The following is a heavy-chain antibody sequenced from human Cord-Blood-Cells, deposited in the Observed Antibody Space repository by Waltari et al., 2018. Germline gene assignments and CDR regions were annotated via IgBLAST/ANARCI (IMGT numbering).Heavy chain of an antibody. V-gene: IGHV3-21*01. CDR3: ARDPGSCSSTSCYIPYYYYYYMDV. Sequence: EVQLVESGGGLVKPGGSLRLSCAASGFTFSSYSMNWVRQAPGKGLEWVSSISSSSSYIYYAGSVKGRFTISRDNAKNSLYLQMNSLRAEVTAVYYCARDPGSCSSTSCYIPYYYYYYMDVWGKGTTVTASS. CDR1: GFTFSSYS. J-gene: IGHJ6*03. CDR2: ISSSSSYI. D-gene: IGHD2-2*02.